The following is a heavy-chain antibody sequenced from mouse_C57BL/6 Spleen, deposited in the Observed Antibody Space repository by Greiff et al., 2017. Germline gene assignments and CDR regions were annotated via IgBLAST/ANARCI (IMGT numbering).Heavy chain of an antibody. CDR1: GFTFSSYG. CDR2: ISSGGSYT. J-gene: IGHJ1*03. V-gene: IGHV5-6*01. Sequence: EVMLVESGGDLVKPGGSLKLSCAASGFTFSSYGMSWVRQTPDKRLEWVATISSGGSYTYSPDSVKGRFTISRDNAKNTLYLQMSSLKSEDTAMYYCARSSLLLRPYFDVWGTGTTVTVSS. CDR3: ARSSLLLRPYFDV. D-gene: IGHD1-1*01.